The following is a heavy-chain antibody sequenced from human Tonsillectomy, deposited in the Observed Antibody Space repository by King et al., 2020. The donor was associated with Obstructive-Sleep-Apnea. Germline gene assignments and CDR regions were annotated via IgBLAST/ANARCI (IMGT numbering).Heavy chain of an antibody. CDR2: IRSDGSNK. Sequence: VQLVESGGSVVQPGRYLRLYCAASGFTFSSYGMHWVRQAPGKGLEWVAVIRSDGSNKYYADSVKGRFTISRDNSKNTLYLQMNSLRAEDTAVYYCAKAPREWLGMDVWGQGTTVTVSS. CDR1: GFTFSSYG. CDR3: AKAPREWLGMDV. J-gene: IGHJ6*02. D-gene: IGHD3-3*01. V-gene: IGHV3-33*06.